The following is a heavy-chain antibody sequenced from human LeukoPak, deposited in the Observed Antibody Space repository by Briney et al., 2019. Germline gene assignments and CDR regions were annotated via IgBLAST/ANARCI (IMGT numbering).Heavy chain of an antibody. CDR1: GFTFSNAW. CDR3: TTGPREVNWFDP. Sequence: GGSLRLSCAASGFTFSNAWMSWVRQAPGKGLEWVGRIKSKTDGGTTDYAAPVKGRFTISRDDSKNTLYLQMNSLKTEDTAVSYCTTGPREVNWFDPWGQGTLVTVSS. D-gene: IGHD1-26*01. J-gene: IGHJ5*02. V-gene: IGHV3-15*01. CDR2: IKSKTDGGTT.